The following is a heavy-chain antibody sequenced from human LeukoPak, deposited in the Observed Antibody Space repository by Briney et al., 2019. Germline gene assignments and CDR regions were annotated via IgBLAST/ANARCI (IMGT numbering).Heavy chain of an antibody. CDR2: IYYSGST. D-gene: IGHD3-22*01. CDR3: ARGRYYYDSSGYYTGYYYNMDV. V-gene: IGHV4-59*01. CDR1: GGSISSYY. Sequence: PSGTLSLTCTVSGGSISSYYWSWIRQPPGKGLECIGYIYYSGSTNYNPSLKSRVTISVDTSKNQFSLKLSSVTAADTAVYYCARGRYYYDSSGYYTGYYYNMDVWGKGTTVTVSS. J-gene: IGHJ6*03.